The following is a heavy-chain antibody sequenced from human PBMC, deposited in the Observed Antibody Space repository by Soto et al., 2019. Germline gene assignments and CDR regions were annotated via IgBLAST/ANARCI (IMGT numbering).Heavy chain of an antibody. Sequence: QVQLVESGGGVVQPGRSLRLSCEASGFTFSEYGMHWVRQAPGKGLEWVAGISHRGANKYISDSVKGRFTISRDNSKNMLFLQMNSMRVEETAVYHCATVGYGSEDSCDTLTIRYGMDVWGQGTTVIVSS. J-gene: IGHJ6*02. CDR3: ATVGYGSEDSCDTLTIRYGMDV. V-gene: IGHV3-30-3*01. D-gene: IGHD2-15*01. CDR2: ISHRGANK. CDR1: GFTFSEYG.